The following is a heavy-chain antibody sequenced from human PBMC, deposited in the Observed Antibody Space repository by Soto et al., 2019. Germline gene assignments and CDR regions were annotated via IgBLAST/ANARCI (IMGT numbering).Heavy chain of an antibody. J-gene: IGHJ5*02. Sequence: EVQLVESGGGLVKPGGSLRLSCAASGFTFSDYTMNWVRQAPGKGLEWVSSISSSSSFINYGDSVKGRFTISRDNAKKSLFLQMNSLRAEDTAVYYCASSPRRYNNNWLDPWGQGTLVTVSS. D-gene: IGHD1-1*01. CDR3: ASSPRRYNNNWLDP. CDR2: ISSSSSFI. CDR1: GFTFSDYT. V-gene: IGHV3-21*01.